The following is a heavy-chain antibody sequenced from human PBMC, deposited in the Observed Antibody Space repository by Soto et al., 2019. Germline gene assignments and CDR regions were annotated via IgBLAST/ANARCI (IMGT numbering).Heavy chain of an antibody. Sequence: SETLSLTCTVSGGTISIYYWSLIRQPPGKGLEWIGYIYYSGSTNYNPSLKSRVTISLDTSKNQFSLKLSSVIAGDTAVYYCTRGGLVGRVDYWGQGTVVTVSS. CDR1: GGTISIYY. CDR2: IYYSGST. CDR3: TRGGLVGRVDY. D-gene: IGHD2-15*01. J-gene: IGHJ4*02. V-gene: IGHV4-59*01.